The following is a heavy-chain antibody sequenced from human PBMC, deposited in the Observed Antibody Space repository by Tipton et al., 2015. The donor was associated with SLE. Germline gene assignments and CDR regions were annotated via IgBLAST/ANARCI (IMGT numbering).Heavy chain of an antibody. D-gene: IGHD3-16*02. V-gene: IGHV1-2*02. CDR3: ARDRYEGGSWFDP. CDR1: GYTFTGFH. CDR2: INPNSGGT. J-gene: IGHJ5*02. Sequence: QLVQSGAEVKKPGASVKVSCKASGYTFTGFHVHWVRQAPGQGLEWMGWINPNSGGTNYAQKFQGRVIMTSDTSINTAYMELRSLRSDDTAVYYCARDRYEGGSWFDPWGQGTLVTVSS.